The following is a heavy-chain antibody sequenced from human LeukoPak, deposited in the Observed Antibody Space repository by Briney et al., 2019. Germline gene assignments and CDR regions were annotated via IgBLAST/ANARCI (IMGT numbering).Heavy chain of an antibody. CDR1: GFTFDDYA. V-gene: IGHV3-43D*03. Sequence: GGSLRLSCAASGFTFDDYAMHWVRQAPGKGLEWVSLISWDGGSTYYADSVKGRSTISRDNSKNSLYLQMNSLRAEDTALYYCAKAARVRGGSEIDYWGQGTLVTVSS. CDR3: AKAARVRGGSEIDY. D-gene: IGHD3-10*02. J-gene: IGHJ4*02. CDR2: ISWDGGST.